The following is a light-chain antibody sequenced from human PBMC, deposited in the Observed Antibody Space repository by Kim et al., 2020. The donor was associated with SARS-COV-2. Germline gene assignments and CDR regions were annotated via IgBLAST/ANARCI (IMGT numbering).Light chain of an antibody. CDR2: DVT. Sequence: QSALTQPASVSGSPGQSITISCTGTSSDVGNYNYVSWYQHHPGKVPKLMIYDVTERLSGVSNRFSGSKSGNTASLTISGLQAEDEADYYCSSYTLSSNYVFGAGTKVTVL. CDR1: SSDVGNYNY. V-gene: IGLV2-14*03. J-gene: IGLJ1*01. CDR3: SSYTLSSNYV.